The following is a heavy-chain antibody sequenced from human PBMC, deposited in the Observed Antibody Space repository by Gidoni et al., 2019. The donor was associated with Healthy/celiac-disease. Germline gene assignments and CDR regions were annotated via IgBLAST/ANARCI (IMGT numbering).Heavy chain of an antibody. V-gene: IGHV4-30-2*01. Sequence: QLQLQESGSGLVKPSQTLSLTCAVPGGSISSGGYSWSGIRQPPGKGLEWIGYIDHSGSTYYNPSLKSRVTISVDRSKNQFSLKLSSVTAADTAVYYCARDSLKGTYAFDIWGQGTMVTVSS. CDR2: IDHSGST. J-gene: IGHJ3*02. D-gene: IGHD1-1*01. CDR1: GGSISSGGYS. CDR3: ARDSLKGTYAFDI.